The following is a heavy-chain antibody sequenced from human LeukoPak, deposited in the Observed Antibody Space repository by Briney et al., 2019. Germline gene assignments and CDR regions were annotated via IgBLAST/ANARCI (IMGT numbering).Heavy chain of an antibody. V-gene: IGHV3-11*01. J-gene: IGHJ5*02. CDR3: ATDGAGFDT. CDR2: INIGGTNT. Sequence: GGSLRLSCAASGFTFNDYYMSWIRQAPGKGLEGLSYINIGGTNTHYADAVKGRFTISRDNAKKSLYLEMNNLRAEDTAVYYCATDGAGFDTWGQGVLVTVSS. CDR1: GFTFNDYY.